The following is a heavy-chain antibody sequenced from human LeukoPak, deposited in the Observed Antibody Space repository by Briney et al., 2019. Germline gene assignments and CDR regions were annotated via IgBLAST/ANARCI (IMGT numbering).Heavy chain of an antibody. V-gene: IGHV3-7*03. D-gene: IGHD2-2*01. Sequence: PGGSLRLSCVASGFTFSSYWMSWVRQAPGKGLEWVATIKQDGSEKYYVDSVKGRFTISRDNAKNSLYLQMNSLRAEDTAVYYCARELGYCSSTSCYNWFDPWGQGTLVTVSS. CDR2: IKQDGSEK. J-gene: IGHJ5*02. CDR3: ARELGYCSSTSCYNWFDP. CDR1: GFTFSSYW.